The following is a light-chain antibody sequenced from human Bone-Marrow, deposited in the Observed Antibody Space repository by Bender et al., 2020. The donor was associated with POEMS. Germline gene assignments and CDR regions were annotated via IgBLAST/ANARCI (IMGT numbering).Light chain of an antibody. Sequence: QSALTQPASVSGSPGQSITISCTGTSSDVGSYNFVSWYQQLPGKAPKLMIYDVSKRPSGVSNRFSGSKSGNTASLTISGLRAEDEADYYCCSYSSSIIVVFGGGTKLTVL. CDR2: DVS. J-gene: IGLJ2*01. V-gene: IGLV2-23*02. CDR1: SSDVGSYNF. CDR3: CSYSSSIIVV.